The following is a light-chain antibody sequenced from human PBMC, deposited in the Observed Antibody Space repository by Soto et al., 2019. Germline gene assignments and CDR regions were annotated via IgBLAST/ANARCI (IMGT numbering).Light chain of an antibody. CDR3: AAWDDSLSEGV. Sequence: QSVLTQPPSASGTPGQRATISCSGSSSNIGRNYVSWYQQLPGTAPKLLIYRNNQRPSGVPDRISGSKSGTPASLAISGLRSEDEADYYCAAWDDSLSEGVFGTATKLTVL. J-gene: IGLJ1*01. V-gene: IGLV1-47*01. CDR2: RNN. CDR1: SSNIGRNY.